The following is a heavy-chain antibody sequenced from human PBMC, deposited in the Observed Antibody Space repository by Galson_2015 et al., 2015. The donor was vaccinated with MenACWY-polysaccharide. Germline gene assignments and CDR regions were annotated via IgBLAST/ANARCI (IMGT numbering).Heavy chain of an antibody. Sequence: SETLSLTCAVSDYSIRSGYFWGWIRQPPGKGLEWIASISHSGTTYYNPSLKILITISVDTSKNQFSLKLSSVTDADTAVYYCARVEKYSGIFYILYWGQGSLLTVSS. V-gene: IGHV4-38-2*01. CDR2: ISHSGTT. J-gene: IGHJ4*02. D-gene: IGHD1-26*01. CDR3: ARVEKYSGIFYILY. CDR1: DYSIRSGYF.